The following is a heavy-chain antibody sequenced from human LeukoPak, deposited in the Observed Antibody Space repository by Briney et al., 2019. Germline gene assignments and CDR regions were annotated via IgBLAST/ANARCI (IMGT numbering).Heavy chain of an antibody. J-gene: IGHJ4*02. D-gene: IGHD6-13*01. V-gene: IGHV3-21*01. CDR2: ISSSSSYI. CDR3: ARLIGSSWAFDY. Sequence: PGGSLRLSCAASGFTFDDYGMSWVRQAPGKGLEWVSSISSSSSYIYYADSVKGRFTISRDNAKNSLYLQMNSLRAEDTAVYYCARLIGSSWAFDYWGQGTLVTVSS. CDR1: GFTFDDYG.